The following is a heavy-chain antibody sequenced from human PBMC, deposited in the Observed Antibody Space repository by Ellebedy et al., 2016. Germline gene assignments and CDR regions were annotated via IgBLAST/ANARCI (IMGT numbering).Heavy chain of an antibody. CDR1: GYTLTELS. V-gene: IGHV1-24*01. Sequence: ASVKVSCKVSGYTLTELSMHWVRQAPGKGLEWMGGFDPEDGETIYAQKFQGRVTMTEDTSTDTAYMELSSLRSEDTAVYYCATDPTGDNGFDYWGQGTLVTVSS. J-gene: IGHJ4*02. CDR2: FDPEDGET. D-gene: IGHD4-17*01. CDR3: ATDPTGDNGFDY.